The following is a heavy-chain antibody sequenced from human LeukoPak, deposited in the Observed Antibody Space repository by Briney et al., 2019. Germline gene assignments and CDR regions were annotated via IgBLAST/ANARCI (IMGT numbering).Heavy chain of an antibody. CDR2: MNPNSGNT. J-gene: IGHJ6*03. Sequence: ASVKVSCKASGYTFTSYDINWVRQATGQGLEWMGWMNPNSGNTGYAQKFQGRVTMTRNTSISTAYMELSSLRSEDTAVYYCARTATHDFWSGYYYYYMDVWGKGTTVTVSS. CDR3: ARTATHDFWSGYYYYYMDV. D-gene: IGHD3-3*01. V-gene: IGHV1-8*01. CDR1: GYTFTSYD.